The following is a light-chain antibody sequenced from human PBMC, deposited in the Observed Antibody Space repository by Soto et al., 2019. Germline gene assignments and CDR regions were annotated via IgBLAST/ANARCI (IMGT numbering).Light chain of an antibody. V-gene: IGKV1-33*01. CDR3: QHCNSLPFT. CDR1: QDISNS. CDR2: DAS. J-gene: IGKJ5*01. Sequence: IQMTQSPSSLSASVRDRVTISCQASQDISNSLNWYQQKPGKAPKLLIYDASNLETGVPSRFSGSGSRTDFTFTISSLQPEDIATYYCQHCNSLPFTFGQGTRLEIK.